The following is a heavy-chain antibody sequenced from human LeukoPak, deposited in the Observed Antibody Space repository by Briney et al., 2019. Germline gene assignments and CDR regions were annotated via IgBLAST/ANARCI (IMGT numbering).Heavy chain of an antibody. CDR2: IIQDGSAQ. Sequence: PGGPLRLSCAASGFTFSSSWMSWVRQAPGKGLEWVANIIQDGSAQYYVDSVKGRFTISRDNADNSLYLQMNSLRAEDTAVYYCAIDLFSCSSTSCYVYWGRGTLVTVSS. V-gene: IGHV3-7*01. J-gene: IGHJ4*02. CDR3: AIDLFSCSSTSCYVY. D-gene: IGHD2-2*01. CDR1: GFTFSSSW.